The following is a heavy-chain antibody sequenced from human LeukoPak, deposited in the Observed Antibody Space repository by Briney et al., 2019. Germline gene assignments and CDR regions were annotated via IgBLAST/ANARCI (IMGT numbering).Heavy chain of an antibody. D-gene: IGHD2-21*01. CDR2: ITGSGGST. J-gene: IGHJ4*02. CDR1: GFTFSSYA. Sequence: GGSLRLSCSASGFTFSSYAMSWVRQAPGKGLEWVSAITGSGGSTYYADSVKGRFTISRDNSKNTLYLQMNSLRAEDTAVYYCAKEGAYCGGDCYPYYFDYWGQGTLVTVSS. V-gene: IGHV3-23*01. CDR3: AKEGAYCGGDCYPYYFDY.